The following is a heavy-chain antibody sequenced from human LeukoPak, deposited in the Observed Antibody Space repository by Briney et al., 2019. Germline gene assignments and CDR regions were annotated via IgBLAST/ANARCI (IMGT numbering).Heavy chain of an antibody. J-gene: IGHJ5*02. CDR2: VSGSGGGT. V-gene: IGHV3-23*01. Sequence: GGSLRLSWAASGFTFSSYAMMWVRQPPGKGLEWVSTVSGSGGGTYYADSVKGRFTISRDNSKNTLYLQMNSLRGEDTAVYYCAKGAGGGQVDWFDPWGQGTLVTVSS. CDR3: AKGAGGGQVDWFDP. CDR1: GFTFSSYA. D-gene: IGHD2-15*01.